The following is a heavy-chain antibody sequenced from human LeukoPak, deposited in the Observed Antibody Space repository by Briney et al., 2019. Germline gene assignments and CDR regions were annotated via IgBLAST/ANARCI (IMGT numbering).Heavy chain of an antibody. CDR3: VGYDPFDY. Sequence: GGSLRLSCAASGFTFSSYWMSWVRQAPGKGLEWVSGIRDSGGNTYYADSVKGRFTISRDNSKNTLYLQMNSLRAEDTAVYYCVGYDPFDYWGQGTLVTVSS. V-gene: IGHV3-23*01. D-gene: IGHD2-15*01. J-gene: IGHJ4*02. CDR2: IRDSGGNT. CDR1: GFTFSSYW.